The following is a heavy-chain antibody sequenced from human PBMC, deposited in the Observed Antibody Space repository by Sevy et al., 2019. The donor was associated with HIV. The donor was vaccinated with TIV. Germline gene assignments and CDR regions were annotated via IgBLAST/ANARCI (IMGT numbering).Heavy chain of an antibody. CDR2: IYPDDSDT. D-gene: IGHD5-18*01. CDR3: ARGARVTLPSFYYYTLNV. CDR1: GYSFATYW. Sequence: GESLKISCKGSGYSFATYWIAWVRQMPGKGLEWMGIIYPDDSDTRYSPSFQGQVTISADKSISTAYLQWSTLKAYDTAKYYCARGARVTLPSFYYYTLNVWAQGITVTVSS. V-gene: IGHV5-51*01. J-gene: IGHJ6*02.